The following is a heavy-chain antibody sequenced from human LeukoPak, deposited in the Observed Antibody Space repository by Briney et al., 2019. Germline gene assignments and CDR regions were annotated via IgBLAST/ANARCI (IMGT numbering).Heavy chain of an antibody. D-gene: IGHD3-22*01. J-gene: IGHJ4*02. CDR3: AKDRSFAHYYDSSGCLDY. Sequence: QPGGSLRLSCAASGFTFSSYGMHWVRQAPGKGLEWVAVISYDGSNKYYADSVKGRFTISRDNSKNTLYLQMNGLRAEDTAVYYCAKDRSFAHYYDSSGCLDYWGQGTLVTVSS. V-gene: IGHV3-30*18. CDR2: ISYDGSNK. CDR1: GFTFSSYG.